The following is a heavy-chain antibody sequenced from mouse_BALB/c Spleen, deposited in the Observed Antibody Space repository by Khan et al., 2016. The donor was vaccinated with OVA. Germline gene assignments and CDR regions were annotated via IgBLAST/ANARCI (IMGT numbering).Heavy chain of an antibody. D-gene: IGHD1-1*01. CDR1: GYSITSNYA. CDR3: ARGNYYGYAMDY. V-gene: IGHV3-2*02. Sequence: EVQLVETGPGLVKPSQSLSLTCTVNGYSITSNYAWNWIRQFPGNKLEWMGYISYSGSTNYNPSLKSRLSITRDTSKNQFFLLLHSVTTEDSATDYCARGNYYGYAMDYWGQGTSVTVSS. J-gene: IGHJ4*01. CDR2: ISYSGST.